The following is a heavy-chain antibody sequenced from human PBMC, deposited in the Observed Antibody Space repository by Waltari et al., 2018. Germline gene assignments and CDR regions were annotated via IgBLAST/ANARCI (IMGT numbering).Heavy chain of an antibody. Sequence: EVQLVESGGGLVQPGGSLRLSCAASGFTFSNHWMNWVRQAPGKGLEWVANIKQDGSEKNYVDSVKGRFTISRDNANNSLYLQMNSLRAEDTAVYYCAGGLGWLVDRWGQGTLVTVSS. CDR2: IKQDGSEK. D-gene: IGHD5-12*01. CDR3: AGGLGWLVDR. CDR1: GFTFSNHW. V-gene: IGHV3-7*01. J-gene: IGHJ5*02.